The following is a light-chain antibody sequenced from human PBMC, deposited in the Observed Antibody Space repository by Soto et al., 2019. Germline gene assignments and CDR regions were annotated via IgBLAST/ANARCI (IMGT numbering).Light chain of an antibody. CDR3: QQRINWPLT. CDR1: QSVSSY. Sequence: EIVLTQSPATLSLSPGERATLSCRASQSVSSYLAWYQQKPGQAPRLLIYDASNRATGIPAKFSGSGSGTDFTLTISSLEPEDFAVYYCQQRINWPLTFGGGTTVEI. V-gene: IGKV3-11*01. CDR2: DAS. J-gene: IGKJ4*01.